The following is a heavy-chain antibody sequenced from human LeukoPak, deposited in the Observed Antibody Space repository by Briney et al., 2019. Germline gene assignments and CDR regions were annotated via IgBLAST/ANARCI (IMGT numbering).Heavy chain of an antibody. CDR3: AEDREKPSQFDY. Sequence: GRSLRLSCAASGFTFSSYAMHWVRQAPGKGLEWVAVISYDGSNKYYADSVKGRFTISRDNSKNTLYLQMTSLRVEDTAVYYCAEDREKPSQFDYWGQGTLVTVSS. CDR2: ISYDGSNK. V-gene: IGHV3-30-3*01. J-gene: IGHJ4*02. CDR1: GFTFSSYA.